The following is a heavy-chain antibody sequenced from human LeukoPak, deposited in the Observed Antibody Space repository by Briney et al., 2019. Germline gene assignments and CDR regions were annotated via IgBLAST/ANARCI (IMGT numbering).Heavy chain of an antibody. CDR3: ARGSPYPSDY. J-gene: IGHJ4*02. CDR1: GYTFTNYA. CDR2: ISAYNGNT. Sequence: ASVKVSCKASGYTFTNYAMHWLRQAPGQRLEWMGWISAYNGNTNYAQKLQGRVTMTTDTSTSTAYMELRSLRSDDTAVYYCARGSPYPSDYWGQGTLVTVSS. V-gene: IGHV1-18*01.